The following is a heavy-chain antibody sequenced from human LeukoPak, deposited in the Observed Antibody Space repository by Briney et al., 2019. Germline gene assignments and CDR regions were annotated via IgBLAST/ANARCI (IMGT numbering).Heavy chain of an antibody. Sequence: GASVNVSCKSSVYTFTDYYMHWVRQAPGQGLEWMGWINPNSGCTNYAQKFQGRVTMTRDTSISTAYMELSRLRSDDTAVYYCARDAYDILTGYYIWFDPWGQGTLVTVSS. CDR1: VYTFTDYY. V-gene: IGHV1-2*02. CDR3: ARDAYDILTGYYIWFDP. J-gene: IGHJ5*02. CDR2: INPNSGCT. D-gene: IGHD3-9*01.